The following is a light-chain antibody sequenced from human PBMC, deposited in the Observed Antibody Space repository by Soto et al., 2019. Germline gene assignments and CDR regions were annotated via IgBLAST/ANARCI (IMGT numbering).Light chain of an antibody. CDR2: EVS. CDR3: SSYTSSTTRGIYV. CDR1: SSDVGDYHF. J-gene: IGLJ1*01. V-gene: IGLV2-14*01. Sequence: QSVLTQPASVSGSPGQSIIISCTGTSSDVGDYHFVSWYQQHPGKAPKLMIYEVSNRPSGVSNRFSGSKSGNTASLTISGLQAEDEADYYCSSYTSSTTRGIYVFGTGTKLTVL.